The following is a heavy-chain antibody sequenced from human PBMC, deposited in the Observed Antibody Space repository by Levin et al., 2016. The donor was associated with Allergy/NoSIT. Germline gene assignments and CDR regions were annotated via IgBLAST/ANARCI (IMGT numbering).Heavy chain of an antibody. CDR1: GGSFSGYY. J-gene: IGHJ5*02. CDR3: ARGGRYVVRGVRWFDP. CDR2: INHSGST. D-gene: IGHD3-10*01. V-gene: IGHV4-34*01. Sequence: SETLSLTCAVYGGSFSGYYWSWIRQPPGKGLEWIGEINHSGSTNYNPSLKSRVTISVDTSKNQFSLKLSSVTAADTAVYYCARGGRYVVRGVRWFDPWGQGTLVTVSS.